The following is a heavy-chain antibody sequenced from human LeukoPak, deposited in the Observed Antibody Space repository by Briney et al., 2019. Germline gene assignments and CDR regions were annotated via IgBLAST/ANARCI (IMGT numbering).Heavy chain of an antibody. J-gene: IGHJ4*02. D-gene: IGHD3-3*01. CDR1: GFTFSSYA. Sequence: GGSLRLSCAASGFTFSSYAMSWVRQAPGKGLEWVSAISGSGGSTYYADSVKGRFTISRDNSKNTLYLQMNSPRAEDTAVYYCAKVANYDFWSGYYNPFDYWGQGTLVTVSS. V-gene: IGHV3-23*01. CDR3: AKVANYDFWSGYYNPFDY. CDR2: ISGSGGST.